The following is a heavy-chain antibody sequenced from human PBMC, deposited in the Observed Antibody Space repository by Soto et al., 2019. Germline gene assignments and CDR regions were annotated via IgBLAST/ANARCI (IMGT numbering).Heavy chain of an antibody. CDR1: GGSISSYY. CDR2: IYYSGST. CDR3: AMYSSGWYYWFDP. J-gene: IGHJ5*02. V-gene: IGHV4-59*01. Sequence: PSETLSLTCTVSGGSISSYYWSWIRQPPGKGLEWIGYIYYSGSTNYNPSLKSRVTISVDTSKNQFSLKLSSVTAADTAVYYCAMYSSGWYYWFDPWGQGTLVTVSS. D-gene: IGHD6-19*01.